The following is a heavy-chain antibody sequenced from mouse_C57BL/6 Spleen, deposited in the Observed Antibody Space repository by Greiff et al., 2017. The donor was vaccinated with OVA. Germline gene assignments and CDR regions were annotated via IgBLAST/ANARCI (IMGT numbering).Heavy chain of an antibody. Sequence: VQLQQSGAELVRPGASVKLSCKASGYTFTDYYINWVKQRPGQGLEWIARIYPGSGNTYYNEKFKGKATLTAEKSSSTAYMQLSSLTSEDSAVYFWARERDYDDPWFAYWGQGTLVTVSA. CDR3: ARERDYDDPWFAY. CDR1: GYTFTDYY. V-gene: IGHV1-76*01. CDR2: IYPGSGNT. D-gene: IGHD2-4*01. J-gene: IGHJ3*01.